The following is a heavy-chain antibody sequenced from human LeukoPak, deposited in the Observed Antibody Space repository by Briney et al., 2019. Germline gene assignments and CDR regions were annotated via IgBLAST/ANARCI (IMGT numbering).Heavy chain of an antibody. CDR3: ARVRHRSTLNMVFNY. Sequence: ASVKVSCKASGYTFTGYYMHWVRQAPGQGLEWMGWINPNSGGTNYAQKFQGRVTMTRDTSISTAYMELSRLRSDDTAVYYCARVRHRSTLNMVFNYWGQGTLVTVSS. J-gene: IGHJ4*02. CDR2: INPNSGGT. CDR1: GYTFTGYY. D-gene: IGHD3-10*01. V-gene: IGHV1-2*02.